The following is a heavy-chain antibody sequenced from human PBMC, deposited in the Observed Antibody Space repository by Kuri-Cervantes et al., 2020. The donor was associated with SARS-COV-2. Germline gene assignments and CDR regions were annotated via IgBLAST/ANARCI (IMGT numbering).Heavy chain of an antibody. Sequence: SVKVSCKASGGTFSSYAIIWVRQAPGQGLEWMGGIIPIFGTANYAQKFQGRATITADESTSTAYMELSTLRSEDTAVYYCARGLLGPDYDFWSGYRNNWFDPWGQGTLVTVSS. CDR2: IIPIFGTA. CDR3: ARGLLGPDYDFWSGYRNNWFDP. J-gene: IGHJ5*02. D-gene: IGHD3-3*01. CDR1: GGTFSSYA. V-gene: IGHV1-69*13.